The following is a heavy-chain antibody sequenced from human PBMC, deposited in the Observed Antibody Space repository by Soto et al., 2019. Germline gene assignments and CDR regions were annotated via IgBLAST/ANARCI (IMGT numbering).Heavy chain of an antibody. CDR1: GYSFTSYW. J-gene: IGHJ4*02. CDR3: AIPGYCSSTSCYFMDY. Sequence: PGESLKISCKGSGYSFTSYWIGWVRQMPGKGLEWVGIIYPGDSDTRYSPSFQGQVTISADKSISTAYLQWSSLKASDTAMYYCAIPGYCSSTSCYFMDYWGQGTLVTVSS. CDR2: IYPGDSDT. V-gene: IGHV5-51*01. D-gene: IGHD2-2*01.